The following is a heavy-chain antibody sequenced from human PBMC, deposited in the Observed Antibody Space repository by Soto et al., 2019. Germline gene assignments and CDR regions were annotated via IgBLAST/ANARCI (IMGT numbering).Heavy chain of an antibody. CDR2: ISWNSGSI. CDR3: ARSQFWSGPALGYYYYMDV. CDR1: GFTFDDYA. J-gene: IGHJ6*03. D-gene: IGHD3-3*01. Sequence: GGSLRLSCAASGFTFDDYAMHWVRQAPGKGLEWVSGISWNSGSIGYADSVKGRFTISRDNAKNSLYLQMNSLRAEDTALYYCARSQFWSGPALGYYYYMDVWGKGTTVTVSS. V-gene: IGHV3-9*01.